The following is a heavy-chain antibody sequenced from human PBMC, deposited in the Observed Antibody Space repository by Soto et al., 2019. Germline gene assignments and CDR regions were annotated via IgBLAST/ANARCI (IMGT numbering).Heavy chain of an antibody. Sequence: GGSLRLSCAASGFIFSNYNMNWVRQGPGKGLEWVASISSTGRHIYYADSLKGRFTISRDNAKISLYLQMNSLRAEDTVMYYCARDDSVIAVSDYYGLDVWGQGATVTVSS. V-gene: IGHV3-21*06. D-gene: IGHD2-21*01. CDR3: ARDDSVIAVSDYYGLDV. J-gene: IGHJ6*02. CDR1: GFIFSNYN. CDR2: ISSTGRHI.